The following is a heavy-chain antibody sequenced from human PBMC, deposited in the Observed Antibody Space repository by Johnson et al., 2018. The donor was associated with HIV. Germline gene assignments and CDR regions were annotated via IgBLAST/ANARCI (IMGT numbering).Heavy chain of an antibody. D-gene: IGHD4-17*01. CDR2: IGTAGDT. J-gene: IGHJ3*02. CDR1: GFTFSSYD. V-gene: IGHV3-13*01. CDR3: AKGDYGDYEGSDAFDI. Sequence: MLLVESGGGLVQPGWSLRLSCAASGFTFSSYDMHWVRQATGKGLEWVSAIGTAGDTYYPGSVKGRFTISRENAKNSLYLQMNSLRAGDTAVYYCAKGDYGDYEGSDAFDIWGQGTMVTVSS.